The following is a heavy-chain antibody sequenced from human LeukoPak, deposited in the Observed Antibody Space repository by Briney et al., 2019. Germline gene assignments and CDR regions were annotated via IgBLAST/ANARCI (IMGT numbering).Heavy chain of an antibody. CDR1: GYTFTGYY. Sequence: APVKVSCKASGYTFTGYYMYWVRQAPGQGLEWMGWINPNSGGTNYAQNFQGRVTMTRDTSISTAYMELSRLRSDDTTVYYCARAYSSTSETQFDYWGQGTLVTVSS. CDR2: INPNSGGT. CDR3: ARAYSSTSETQFDY. D-gene: IGHD6-13*01. V-gene: IGHV1-2*02. J-gene: IGHJ4*02.